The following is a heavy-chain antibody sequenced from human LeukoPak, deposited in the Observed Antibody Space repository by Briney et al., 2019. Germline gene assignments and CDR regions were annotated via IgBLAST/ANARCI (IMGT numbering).Heavy chain of an antibody. V-gene: IGHV4-34*01. CDR3: VRVSYYYYMDV. CDR2: INHSGST. CDR1: GGSFSGYY. Sequence: SETLSLTCAVYGGSFSGYYWSWIRQPPGKGLEWIGEINHSGSTNYNPSLKSRVTISVDTSKNQFSLKLSSVTAADTAVYYCVRVSYYYYMDVWVKGTTVTVSS. J-gene: IGHJ6*03.